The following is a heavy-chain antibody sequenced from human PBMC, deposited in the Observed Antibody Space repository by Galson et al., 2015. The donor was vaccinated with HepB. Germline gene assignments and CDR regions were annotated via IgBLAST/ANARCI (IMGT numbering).Heavy chain of an antibody. Sequence: SVKVSCKASGYTFTSYGISWVRQAPGQGLEWMGWISAYNGNTNYAQKLQGRVTMTTDTSTSTAYMELRSLRSDDTAVYYCARDLGYSSSWYGRALRGYAFDIWGQGTMVTVSS. J-gene: IGHJ3*02. CDR1: GYTFTSYG. V-gene: IGHV1-18*04. D-gene: IGHD6-13*01. CDR2: ISAYNGNT. CDR3: ARDLGYSSSWYGRALRGYAFDI.